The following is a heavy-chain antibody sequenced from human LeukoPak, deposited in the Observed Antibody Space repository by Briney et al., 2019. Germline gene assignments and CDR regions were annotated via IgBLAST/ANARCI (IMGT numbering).Heavy chain of an antibody. Sequence: KASQTLSLTCTVSGGSISSGGYYWSWIRHHPGKGLEWIGYIYYSGSTYYNPSLKSRVTISVDTSKNQFSLKLSSVTAADTAVYYCARDYGDYAAFDIWGQGTMVTVSS. CDR3: ARDYGDYAAFDI. J-gene: IGHJ3*02. D-gene: IGHD4-17*01. V-gene: IGHV4-31*03. CDR2: IYYSGST. CDR1: GGSISSGGYY.